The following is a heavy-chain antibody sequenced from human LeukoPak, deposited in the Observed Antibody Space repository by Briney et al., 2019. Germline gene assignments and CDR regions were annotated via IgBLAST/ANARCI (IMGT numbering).Heavy chain of an antibody. V-gene: IGHV3-33*08. CDR3: ARSIHKTDV. J-gene: IGHJ6*02. CDR2: IWYDGSNK. Sequence: PGRSLRLSCAASGFTFRNYGTHWVRQAPGKGLEWVAVIWYDGSNKYYADSVKGRFTISRDNSKNTLYLQMNSLRAEDTAVYYCARSIHKTDVWGQGTTVTVSS. CDR1: GFTFRNYG. D-gene: IGHD2/OR15-2a*01.